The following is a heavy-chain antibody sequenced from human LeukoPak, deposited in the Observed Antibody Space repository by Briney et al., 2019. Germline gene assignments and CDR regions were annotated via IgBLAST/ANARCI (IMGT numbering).Heavy chain of an antibody. CDR1: GYTFTGYY. V-gene: IGHV1-2*04. Sequence: ASVKVSCKASGYTFTGYYMHWVRQAPGQGLEWMGWINPNSGGTNYAQKFQGWVTMTRDTSISTAYMELSRLRSDDTAVYYCARALGVRGVTPGYWGQGTLVTVSS. CDR2: INPNSGGT. D-gene: IGHD3-10*01. CDR3: ARALGVRGVTPGY. J-gene: IGHJ4*02.